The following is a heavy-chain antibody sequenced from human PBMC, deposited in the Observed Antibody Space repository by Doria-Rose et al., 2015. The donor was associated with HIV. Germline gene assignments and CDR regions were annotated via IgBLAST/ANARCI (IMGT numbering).Heavy chain of an antibody. D-gene: IGHD6-13*01. V-gene: IGHV2-26*01. CDR1: GVSLSSPGMG. Sequence: QESGPVLVKPTETLTLTCTVSGVSLSSPGMGVSWIRQPPGKALEWLANIFSDDERSYQTSLKSRLTISRGTYKSQVVLTMTDMDPVDTATYYCARIKSSRWYHKYYFDFWGQGTLVIVSA. CDR3: ARIKSSRWYHKYYFDF. J-gene: IGHJ4*02. CDR2: IFSDDER.